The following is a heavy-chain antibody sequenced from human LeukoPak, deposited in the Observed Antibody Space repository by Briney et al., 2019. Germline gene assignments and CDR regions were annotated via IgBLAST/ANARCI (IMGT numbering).Heavy chain of an antibody. D-gene: IGHD1-26*01. CDR2: IYYSGST. Sequence: SSETLSLTCTVSGGSISSGGYYWSWIRQHAGKGLEWLGYIYYSGSTYYNPSLTNRVTISVDTSKNQFSLKLSSVTAADTAVYYCARGSYSGSYGRIDPWGQGTLVTVSS. J-gene: IGHJ5*02. CDR1: GGSISSGGYY. CDR3: ARGSYSGSYGRIDP. V-gene: IGHV4-31*03.